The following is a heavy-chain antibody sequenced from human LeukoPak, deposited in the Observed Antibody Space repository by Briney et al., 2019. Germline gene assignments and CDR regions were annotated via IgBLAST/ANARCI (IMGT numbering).Heavy chain of an antibody. Sequence: GGSLRLSCAASGFTFSSYWMHWVRQAPGKGLVWVSRINSDGSSTTYADSVKGRFTISRDSSKNTLYLQMNSLRGEDTAVYYCARVPYGEVVDYWGQGTLVTVSS. V-gene: IGHV3-74*01. CDR3: ARVPYGEVVDY. CDR2: INSDGSST. D-gene: IGHD4-17*01. J-gene: IGHJ4*02. CDR1: GFTFSSYW.